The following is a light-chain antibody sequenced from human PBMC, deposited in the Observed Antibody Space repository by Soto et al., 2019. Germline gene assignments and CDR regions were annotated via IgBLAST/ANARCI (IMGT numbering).Light chain of an antibody. V-gene: IGLV2-8*01. CDR1: SSDVGGYNY. CDR3: SSYAGSDSVL. J-gene: IGLJ3*02. CDR2: EVF. Sequence: QSALTQPPSVSGSPGQSFTISCTGTSSDVGGYNYVSWYHHHPGKAPKLIIYEVFKRPSGVPDRFSGSKSGNTASLTVSGLQAEDEADYYCSSYAGSDSVLFGGGTKLTVL.